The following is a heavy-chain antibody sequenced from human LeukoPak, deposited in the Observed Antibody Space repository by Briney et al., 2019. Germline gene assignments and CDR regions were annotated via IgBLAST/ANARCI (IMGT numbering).Heavy chain of an antibody. Sequence: GGSLRLSCTASGFTFSDYYMSWIRQAPGKGPEWVSYISSSGSTIYYADSVKGRFTISRDNAKNSLYLQMNSLRAEDTAVYYCARVAAGRYCSGGSCYSGMDVWGQGTTVTVSS. V-gene: IGHV3-11*01. CDR2: ISSSGSTI. CDR3: ARVAAGRYCSGGSCYSGMDV. D-gene: IGHD2-15*01. J-gene: IGHJ6*02. CDR1: GFTFSDYY.